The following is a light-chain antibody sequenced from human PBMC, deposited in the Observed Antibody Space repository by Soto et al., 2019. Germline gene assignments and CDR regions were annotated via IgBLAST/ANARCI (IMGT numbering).Light chain of an antibody. V-gene: IGKV3-15*01. CDR1: QSVSSN. CDR2: GAS. CDR3: QQYNNWPMYT. Sequence: IVMTQSPATLSVSPGESATLSCRASQSVSSNLAWYQQKPGQAPRLLIYGASTRATGIPARFSGSGSGTEFTLTIGSLQSEDFAVYYCQQYNNWPMYTFGQGTKVDIK. J-gene: IGKJ2*01.